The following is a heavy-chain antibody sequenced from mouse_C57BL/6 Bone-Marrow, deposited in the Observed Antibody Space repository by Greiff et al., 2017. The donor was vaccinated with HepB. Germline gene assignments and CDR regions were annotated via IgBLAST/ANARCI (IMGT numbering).Heavy chain of an antibody. J-gene: IGHJ3*01. V-gene: IGHV1-63*01. Sequence: VQLQQSGAELVRPGPSVKMSCKASGYTFTNYWIGWAKQRPGHGLEWIGDIYPGGGYTNYNEKFKGKATLTADKSSSTAYMQFSSLTSEDSAIYYCARGPWFAYWGQGTLVTVSA. CDR2: IYPGGGYT. CDR1: GYTFTNYW. CDR3: ARGPWFAY.